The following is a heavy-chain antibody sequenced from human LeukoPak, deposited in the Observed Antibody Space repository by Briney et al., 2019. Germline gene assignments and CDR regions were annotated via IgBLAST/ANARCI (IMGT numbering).Heavy chain of an antibody. D-gene: IGHD2-21*02. CDR3: ARTGCYGGDCYTYYYYGMDV. CDR2: IYYSGST. V-gene: IGHV4-59*08. CDR1: GGSISSYY. J-gene: IGHJ6*02. Sequence: PSETLSLTCTVSGGSISSYYWSWIRQPPGQGLESIRYIYYSGSTNYNPSLKSRVTISVDTSKNQFSLKLSSVTAADTAVYYCARTGCYGGDCYTYYYYGMDVWGQGTTVTVSS.